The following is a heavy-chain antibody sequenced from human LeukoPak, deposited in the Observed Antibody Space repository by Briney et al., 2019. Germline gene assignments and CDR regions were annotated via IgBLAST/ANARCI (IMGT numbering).Heavy chain of an antibody. CDR1: GFTFSSYA. D-gene: IGHD3-3*01. V-gene: IGHV3-23*01. CDR2: ISGSGGST. CDR3: AKGDPDFWSGLYYFDY. Sequence: GGSLRLSCAASGFTFSSYAMSWVRQAPGKGLEWVSAISGSGGSTYYADSVKGRFTISRDNSKNTLYLQMNSLRAEDTAVYYCAKGDPDFWSGLYYFDYWGQGTLATVSS. J-gene: IGHJ4*02.